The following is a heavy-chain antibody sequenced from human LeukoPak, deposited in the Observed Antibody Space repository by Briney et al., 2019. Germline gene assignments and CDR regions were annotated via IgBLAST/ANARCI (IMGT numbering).Heavy chain of an antibody. D-gene: IGHD4-17*01. J-gene: IGHJ4*02. Sequence: PSETLSLTCTVSGGSISSYYWSWIRQPAGKGLEWIGRIYTSGSTNYNPSLKSRVTISVDTTKNQFSLKLSSVTAADTAVYYCARAPLDYGDNYFDYWGQGTLVTVSS. V-gene: IGHV4-4*07. CDR3: ARAPLDYGDNYFDY. CDR2: IYTSGST. CDR1: GGSISSYY.